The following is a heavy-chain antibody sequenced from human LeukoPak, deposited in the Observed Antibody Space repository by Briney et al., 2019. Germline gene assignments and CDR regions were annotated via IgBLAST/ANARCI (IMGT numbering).Heavy chain of an antibody. Sequence: SETLSLTCTVSGYYFSSGYSWGWIRQPPGKGLEWIGSIYHGGTTYYNPSLKSRVTISVDTSKNHFSLKLSSVTAADTAVYYCARTTVAGKYNWFDPWGQGTLVTVSS. V-gene: IGHV4-38-2*02. J-gene: IGHJ5*02. CDR3: ARTTVAGKYNWFDP. D-gene: IGHD6-19*01. CDR1: GYYFSSGYS. CDR2: IYHGGTT.